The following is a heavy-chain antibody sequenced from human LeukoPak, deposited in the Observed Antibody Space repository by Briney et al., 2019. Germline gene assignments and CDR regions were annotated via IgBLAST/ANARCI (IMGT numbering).Heavy chain of an antibody. V-gene: IGHV3-23*01. CDR2: ISGSGADT. Sequence: GGSLRLSCAASGFTFSSYWMTWVRQAPGKGLDWVSTISGSGADTYYADSVKGRFTISRDNSKNTMYLQMTSLRAEDTAVYYCGKDSGYSFGYGIDYWGRGTLVTVSS. D-gene: IGHD5-18*01. J-gene: IGHJ4*02. CDR3: GKDSGYSFGYGIDY. CDR1: GFTFSSYW.